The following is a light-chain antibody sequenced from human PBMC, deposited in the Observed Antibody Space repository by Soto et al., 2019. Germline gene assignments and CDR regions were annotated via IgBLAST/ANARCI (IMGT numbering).Light chain of an antibody. Sequence: DVLMTQSPSSLSASVGDRVTIACRASQAIRNYLVWYQQKPGKAPKPLIYAASNLQSGVPSRFSGSGYGTDFTLTISSLQPEDVATYYCQKYNGAQWTFGQGTKLDLK. CDR1: QAIRNY. CDR2: AAS. CDR3: QKYNGAQWT. V-gene: IGKV1-27*01. J-gene: IGKJ1*01.